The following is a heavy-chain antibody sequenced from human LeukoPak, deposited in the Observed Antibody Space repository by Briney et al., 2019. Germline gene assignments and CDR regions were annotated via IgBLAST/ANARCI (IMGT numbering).Heavy chain of an antibody. V-gene: IGHV1-18*01. J-gene: IGHJ4*02. CDR3: ATRMGSGWYVY. CDR2: ISVYNGNT. D-gene: IGHD6-19*01. Sequence: ASVKVSCKASGYTFTSYGISWVRQAPGQGLEWMGWISVYNGNTNYAQKLQGRVTMTEDTSTDTAYMELSSLRSEDTAVYYCATRMGSGWYVYWGQGTLVTVSS. CDR1: GYTFTSYG.